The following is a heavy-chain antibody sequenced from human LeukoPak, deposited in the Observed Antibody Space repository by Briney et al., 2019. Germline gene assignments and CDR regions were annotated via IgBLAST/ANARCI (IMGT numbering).Heavy chain of an antibody. CDR3: ARHQGGDGYNYYYYYMDV. Sequence: PSETLSLTCTVSSGSISSSSYYWGWIRQPPGKGLEWIGSIYYSGSTYYKPSLRSRVTISVDTSKSQFSLKLSSVTAADTAVYYCARHQGGDGYNYYYYYMDVWGKGTTVTVSS. V-gene: IGHV4-39*01. J-gene: IGHJ6*03. CDR1: SGSISSSSYY. D-gene: IGHD5-24*01. CDR2: IYYSGST.